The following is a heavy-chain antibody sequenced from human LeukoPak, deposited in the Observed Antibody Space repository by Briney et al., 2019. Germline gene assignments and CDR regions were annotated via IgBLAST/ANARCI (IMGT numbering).Heavy chain of an antibody. CDR3: ARVQGIAAAGTVGGFGMDV. V-gene: IGHV1-2*02. CDR1: GYTFTGYY. J-gene: IGHJ6*02. CDR2: INPNSGGT. Sequence: ASVKVSCKASGYTFTGYYMHWVQQAPGQGLEWMGWINPNSGGTNYAQKFQGRVTMTRDTSISTAYMELSRLRSDDTAVYYCARVQGIAAAGTVGGFGMDVWGQGTTVTVSS. D-gene: IGHD6-13*01.